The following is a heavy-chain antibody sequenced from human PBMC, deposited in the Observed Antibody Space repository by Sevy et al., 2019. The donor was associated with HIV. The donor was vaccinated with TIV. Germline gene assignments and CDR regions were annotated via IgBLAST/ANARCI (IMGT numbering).Heavy chain of an antibody. J-gene: IGHJ5*02. D-gene: IGHD2-2*01. CDR3: ARGDYCSSTSCYHYNWFDP. V-gene: IGHV3-23*01. Sequence: GGSLRLSCAASGFTFSSYAMSWVRQAPGKGLEWVSAISGSGGSTYYADSVKGRFTISRDNAKNSLYLQMNSLRAEDTAVYYCARGDYCSSTSCYHYNWFDPWGQGTLVTVSS. CDR2: ISGSGGST. CDR1: GFTFSSYA.